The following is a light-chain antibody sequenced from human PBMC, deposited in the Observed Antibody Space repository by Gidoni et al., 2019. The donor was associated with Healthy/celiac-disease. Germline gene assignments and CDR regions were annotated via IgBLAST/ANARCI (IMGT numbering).Light chain of an antibody. CDR3: MQRIEFPSPMYT. Sequence: DIVMTQTPLSLPVTPGAPASISCRASQSLLDSDDGDTYLDWYLQKPGQSPQLLISSLSYRASGVPDRFSGSGSGTDFTLKISRVEAEDVGVYYCMQRIEFPSPMYTFGQXTKLEIK. V-gene: IGKV2-40*01. CDR2: SLS. CDR1: QSLLDSDDGDTY. J-gene: IGKJ2*01.